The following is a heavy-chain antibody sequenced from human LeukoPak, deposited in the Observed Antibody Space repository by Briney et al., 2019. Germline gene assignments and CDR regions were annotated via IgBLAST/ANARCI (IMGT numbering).Heavy chain of an antibody. D-gene: IGHD2-21*02. V-gene: IGHV4-39*01. CDR3: ARTSAYCGADCYSTFDY. CDR1: GGSISSTSYY. Sequence: SGTLSLTCSVSGGSISSTSYYWGWIRQPPGKGLEWIGGLFYSGSIYYTPSLKSRLTISVDTSKNQFSLKLSSVTAADTAVYYCARTSAYCGADCYSTFDYWGQGTLVAVSS. CDR2: LFYSGSI. J-gene: IGHJ4*02.